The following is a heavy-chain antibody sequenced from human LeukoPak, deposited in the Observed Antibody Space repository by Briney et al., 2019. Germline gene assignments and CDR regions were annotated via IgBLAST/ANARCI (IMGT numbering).Heavy chain of an antibody. D-gene: IGHD2-21*01. V-gene: IGHV1-18*01. CDR3: ARLCSIRWCLHDWFDP. CDR2: ISTYYGNT. CDR1: GYIFISHG. J-gene: IGHJ5*02. Sequence: ASLKVSCKTSGYIFISHGISWVRQAPGQGLEWMGWISTYYGNTKYAQKFHGRVTMTSDASTSTAYMELRSLRSDDTAVYYCARLCSIRWCLHDWFDPWGQGTLVTVSS.